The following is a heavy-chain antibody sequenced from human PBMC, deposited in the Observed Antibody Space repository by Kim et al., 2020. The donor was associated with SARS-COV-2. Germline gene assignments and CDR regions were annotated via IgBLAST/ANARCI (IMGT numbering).Heavy chain of an antibody. CDR3: AKYEVRYFALDV. Sequence: GGSLRLSCAASGLTVSSNYMSWVRQAPGKGLEWVSLIYSDGTIHDADSVKGRFTISRDNFKNTMYLQMNSLGAEDTAIYYCAKYEVRYFALDVWGQGTTVTVSS. V-gene: IGHV3-53*01. CDR1: GLTVSSNY. J-gene: IGHJ6*02. CDR2: IYSDGTI. D-gene: IGHD3-9*01.